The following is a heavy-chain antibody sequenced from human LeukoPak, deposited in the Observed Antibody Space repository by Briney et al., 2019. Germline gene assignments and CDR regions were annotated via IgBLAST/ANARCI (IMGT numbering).Heavy chain of an antibody. V-gene: IGHV4-34*01. CDR3: ARLARAVASFDY. J-gene: IGHJ4*02. D-gene: IGHD6-19*01. CDR2: IHHSGST. Sequence: SETLSLTCAVYGGSFSGYYWSWIRQPPGKGLEWIGEIHHSGSTNYNPSLKSRVTISVDTSKNQFSLKLSSVTAADTAVYYCARLARAVASFDYWGQGTLVTVSS. CDR1: GGSFSGYY.